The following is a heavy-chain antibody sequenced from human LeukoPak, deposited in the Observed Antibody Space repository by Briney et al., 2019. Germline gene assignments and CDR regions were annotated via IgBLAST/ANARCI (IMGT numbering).Heavy chain of an antibody. CDR1: GFTFSSYE. V-gene: IGHV3-48*03. D-gene: IGHD3-3*01. J-gene: IGHJ4*02. CDR2: ISSSGSTI. Sequence: PGGSLRLSCAASGFTFSSYEMNWVRQARGKGLEWVSYISSSGSTIYYADSVKGRFTISRDNAKNSLYLQMSSLRAEDTAVYYCARFFDFWSGYYTNYFDYWGQGTLVTVSS. CDR3: ARFFDFWSGYYTNYFDY.